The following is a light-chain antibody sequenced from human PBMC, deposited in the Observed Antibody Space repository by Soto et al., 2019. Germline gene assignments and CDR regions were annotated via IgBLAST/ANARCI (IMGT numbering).Light chain of an antibody. Sequence: QSALTQPPSASGSPGQSVTISCTGTSSDVGGYNYVSWYQQHPGKAPKLMIYEVSKRPSGVPDRFSGSKSGNTASLTVSGLQAEDEAEYYCSSYAGSSNPVVFGGGTKLTVL. CDR1: SSDVGGYNY. V-gene: IGLV2-8*01. J-gene: IGLJ2*01. CDR2: EVS. CDR3: SSYAGSSNPVV.